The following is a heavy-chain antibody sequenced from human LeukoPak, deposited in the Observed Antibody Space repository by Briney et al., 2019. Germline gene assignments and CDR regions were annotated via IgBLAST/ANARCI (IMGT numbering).Heavy chain of an antibody. D-gene: IGHD3-3*01. CDR1: GLTFSNYD. J-gene: IGHJ5*02. CDR3: ATGQDFSSGYLGLA. CDR2: IRYDGTNK. Sequence: GGSLRLSCAASGLTFSNYDVHWVRQAPGKGLEWVTLIRYDGTNKYYADSVKGRFTISRDNSKNTLYLQMNGLRPEDMAVYYCATGQDFSSGYLGLAWGQGTLVAVSS. V-gene: IGHV3-30*02.